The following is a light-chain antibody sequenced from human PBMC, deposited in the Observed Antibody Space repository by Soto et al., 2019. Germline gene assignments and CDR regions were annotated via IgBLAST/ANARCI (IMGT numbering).Light chain of an antibody. J-gene: IGKJ1*01. V-gene: IGKV3-20*01. CDR1: PRVTNY. CDR3: QHYGSSGT. Sequence: EVVLTQSPGTLALSPGERATLSCRASPRVTNYLAWYQQKPGPPPRLLIYGASNRATGIPDRFSGSGSGTDFTLTSSRLEPEDFAVYYCQHYGSSGTFGQGTKVDI. CDR2: GAS.